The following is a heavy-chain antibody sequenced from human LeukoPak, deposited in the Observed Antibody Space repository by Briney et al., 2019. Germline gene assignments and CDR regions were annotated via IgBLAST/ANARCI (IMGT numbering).Heavy chain of an antibody. CDR3: ARAALEGSSGCIDY. CDR1: GGSFSGYY. Sequence: SETLSLTCAVYGGSFSGYYWSWIRQPPGKGLEWIREINHSGSTNYNPSLKSRVTISVDTSKNQFSLKLSSVTAADTAVYYCARAALEGSSGCIDYWGQGTLVTVSS. V-gene: IGHV4-34*01. CDR2: INHSGST. J-gene: IGHJ4*02. D-gene: IGHD6-19*01.